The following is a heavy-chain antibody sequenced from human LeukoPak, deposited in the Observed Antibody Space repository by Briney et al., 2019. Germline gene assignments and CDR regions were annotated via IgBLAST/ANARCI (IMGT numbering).Heavy chain of an antibody. Sequence: GGSLRLSCAASGFMFSSNWMSWVRQAPGKGLEWVSAISGSGGSTYYADSVKGRFTISRDNSKNTLYLQMNSLRAEDTAVYYCANPSLGELSFQIDYWGQGTLVTVSS. J-gene: IGHJ4*02. CDR2: ISGSGGST. D-gene: IGHD3-16*02. CDR3: ANPSLGELSFQIDY. CDR1: GFMFSSNW. V-gene: IGHV3-23*01.